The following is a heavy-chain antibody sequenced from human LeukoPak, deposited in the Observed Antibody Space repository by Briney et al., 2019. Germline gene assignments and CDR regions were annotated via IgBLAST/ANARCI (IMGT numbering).Heavy chain of an antibody. D-gene: IGHD3-22*01. J-gene: IGHJ4*02. CDR3: AKDRYYDNTGDHYESEY. CDR1: GFTFSTYG. CDR2: VSGSGGST. Sequence: PGGSLRLSCAASGFTFSTYGMSWVRQAPGKGLDWVSAVSGSGGSTHYADSVTGRFTISRDNSKNTLHPQMNSLRAEDTAVYYCAKDRYYDNTGDHYESEYWGQGTLVTVSS. V-gene: IGHV3-23*01.